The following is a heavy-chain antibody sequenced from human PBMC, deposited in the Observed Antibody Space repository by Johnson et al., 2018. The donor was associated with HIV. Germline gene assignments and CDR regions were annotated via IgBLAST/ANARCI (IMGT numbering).Heavy chain of an antibody. CDR3: ARGVVYGDSSDAFEV. V-gene: IGHV3-30*04. CDR2: ISYDGSNK. J-gene: IGHJ3*01. Sequence: QVQLVESGGGVVQPGRSLRLSCAASGFTFSSYAMHWVRQAPGKGLEWVAVISYDGSNKYYADSVKGRFTISRDSSKNTLYLQMNSLRAEDTAVYYCARGVVYGDSSDAFEVWGQGTMLSVSS. D-gene: IGHD2-8*02. CDR1: GFTFSSYA.